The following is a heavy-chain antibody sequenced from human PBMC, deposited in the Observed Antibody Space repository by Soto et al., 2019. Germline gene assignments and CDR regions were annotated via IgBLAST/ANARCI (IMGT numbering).Heavy chain of an antibody. J-gene: IGHJ3*02. CDR3: ARVRKYYYDSSGSPDAFDI. V-gene: IGHV1-2*04. Sequence: ASVKVSCKASGYTFTSYAMHWVRQAPGQRLEWMGWINPNSGGTNYAQKFQGWVTMTRDTSISTAYMELSRLRSDDTAVYYCARVRKYYYDSSGSPDAFDIWGQGTMVTVSS. CDR2: INPNSGGT. CDR1: GYTFTSYA. D-gene: IGHD3-22*01.